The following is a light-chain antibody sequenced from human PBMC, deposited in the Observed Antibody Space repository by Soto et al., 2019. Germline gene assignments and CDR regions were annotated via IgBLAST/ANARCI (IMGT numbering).Light chain of an antibody. CDR3: LQDYNHPLT. J-gene: IGKJ5*01. V-gene: IGKV1-6*01. CDR2: SAS. Sequence: AIQMTQSPSSLSASVGDRVSITCRASQAIRSEVSWYQQKPGKAPNLLIYSASTLHSGVPSRFSGSGSGTDFTLTITSLQPDDFATYYCLQDYNHPLTFGQGTRLEMK. CDR1: QAIRSE.